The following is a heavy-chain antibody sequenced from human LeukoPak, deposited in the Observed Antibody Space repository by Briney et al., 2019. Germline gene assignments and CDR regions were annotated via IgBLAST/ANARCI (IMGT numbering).Heavy chain of an antibody. Sequence: GGSLRLSCAASGFTFSSYGMHWVRQAPGKGLEWVAVIWYDGSNKYYADSVKGRFTISRDNSKNTLYLQMNSLRAEDTAVYYCAREPLGVVIIRAFDYWGQGTLVTVSS. V-gene: IGHV3-33*01. CDR1: GFTFSSYG. CDR2: IWYDGSNK. CDR3: AREPLGVVIIRAFDY. J-gene: IGHJ4*02. D-gene: IGHD3-3*01.